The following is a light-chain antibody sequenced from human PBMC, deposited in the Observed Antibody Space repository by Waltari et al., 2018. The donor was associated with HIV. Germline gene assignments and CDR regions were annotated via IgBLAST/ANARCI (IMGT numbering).Light chain of an antibody. CDR1: SSDIGAYDS. Sequence: QSALTQPPSASGSLGQSVTISCTGSSSDIGAYDSVSWFQQHPNNAPKLLLYEVSKRPSGVPDRFSGSRSGETAVLSVCGLQPDDTAAYFCSSDGDNIRVRFGGGTNLTVL. CDR2: EVS. V-gene: IGLV2-8*01. J-gene: IGLJ2*01. CDR3: SSDGDNIRVR.